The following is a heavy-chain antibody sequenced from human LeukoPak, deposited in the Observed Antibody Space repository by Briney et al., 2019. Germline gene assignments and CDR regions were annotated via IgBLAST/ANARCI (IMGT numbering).Heavy chain of an antibody. J-gene: IGHJ4*02. Sequence: PGRSLRLSCAASGFTFSSYGMHWVRQAPGKGLEWVAVISYDGSNKYYADSVKGRFTISRDNSKNTLYLQMNSLRAEDTAVYYCARYGPEVYYCDYWGEGTLVSVSS. D-gene: IGHD4-17*01. CDR3: ARYGPEVYYCDY. CDR1: GFTFSSYG. CDR2: ISYDGSNK. V-gene: IGHV3-30*03.